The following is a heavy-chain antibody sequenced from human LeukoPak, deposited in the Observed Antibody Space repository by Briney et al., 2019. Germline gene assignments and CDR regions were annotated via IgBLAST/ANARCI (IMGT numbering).Heavy chain of an antibody. CDR1: GGSISSYY. V-gene: IGHV4-4*07. J-gene: IGHJ3*02. CDR2: IYTSGST. CDR3: ARVGYDSSGYYPSDAFDI. Sequence: SETLSPTCTVSGGSISSYYWSWIRQPAGRGLEWNGRIYTSGSTNYNPSLKSRVTMSVDTSKNQLSLKLSSVTAADTAVYYCARVGYDSSGYYPSDAFDIWGQGTMVTVSS. D-gene: IGHD3-22*01.